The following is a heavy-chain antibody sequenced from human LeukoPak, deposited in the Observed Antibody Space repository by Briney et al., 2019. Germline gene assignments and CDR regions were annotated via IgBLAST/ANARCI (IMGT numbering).Heavy chain of an antibody. CDR3: ARDEGRGYSYGYVDY. V-gene: IGHV3-23*01. CDR1: GFTFSGHG. CDR2: ITGSGATT. J-gene: IGHJ4*02. Sequence: GGSLRLSCAASGFTFSGHGMNWVRQAPGKGLEWVSGITGSGATTYYADSVKGRFTISRDNSKNTLYLQMNSLRAEDTAVYYCARDEGRGYSYGYVDYWGQGTLVTVSS. D-gene: IGHD5-18*01.